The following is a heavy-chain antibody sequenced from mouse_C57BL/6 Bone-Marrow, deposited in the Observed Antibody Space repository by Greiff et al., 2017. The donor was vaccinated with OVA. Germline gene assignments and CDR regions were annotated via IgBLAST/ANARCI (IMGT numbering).Heavy chain of an antibody. Sequence: EVQLQQSGAELVRPGASVKLSCTASGFNIKDDYMHWVKQRPEQGLEWIGWIDPENGDTEYASKFQGKATITADTSSNTAYLQLSSLTSEDTAVYYCTTFYYYGSSYYCDYWGQGTTLTVSS. CDR2: IDPENGDT. V-gene: IGHV14-4*01. CDR1: GFNIKDDY. J-gene: IGHJ2*01. D-gene: IGHD1-1*01. CDR3: TTFYYYGSSYYCDY.